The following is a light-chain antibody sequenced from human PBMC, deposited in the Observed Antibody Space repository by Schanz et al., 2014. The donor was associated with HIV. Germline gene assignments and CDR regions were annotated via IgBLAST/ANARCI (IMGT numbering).Light chain of an antibody. Sequence: IVLTQSPGTLSLSPGERGTLSCRASQSISSSLLAWYQKKPGQAPTLLIYAASRRASSIPDRFSGSGSGADFTLTISGLEPEDFAVYYCQHYGDSRGTFGGGTEVDIK. CDR1: QSISSSL. J-gene: IGKJ4*01. V-gene: IGKV3-20*01. CDR2: AAS. CDR3: QHYGDSRGT.